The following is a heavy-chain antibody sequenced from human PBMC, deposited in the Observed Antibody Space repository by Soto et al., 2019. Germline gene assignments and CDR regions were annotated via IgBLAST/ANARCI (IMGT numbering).Heavy chain of an antibody. CDR2: INQDGSEK. CDR3: ARARGWNIVIRPAASDY. D-gene: IGHD2-2*01. V-gene: IGHV3-7*01. CDR1: GFTFSTYW. Sequence: EVQLVESGGGLVQPGGSLRLSCAASGFTFSTYWMSWVRQAPGKGLEWVANINQDGSEKYYVDSVKGRFTISRDNAENSLYLQMTSLRADDTAVYYCARARGWNIVIRPAASDYWGQGTLVTVSS. J-gene: IGHJ4*02.